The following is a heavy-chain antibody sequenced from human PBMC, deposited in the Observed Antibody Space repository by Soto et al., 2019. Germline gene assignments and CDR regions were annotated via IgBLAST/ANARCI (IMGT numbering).Heavy chain of an antibody. CDR2: IYWDDDK. CDR3: AHSLIGYYYDSSGSNWFDP. Sequence: PTLVNPTQTLTLTCTFSGFSLSTSGVGVGWIRQPPGKALEWLALIYWDDDKRYSPSLKSRLTITKDTSKNQVVLTMTNMDPVDTATYYCAHSLIGYYYDSSGSNWFDPWGQGTLVTGS. V-gene: IGHV2-5*02. CDR1: GFSLSTSGVG. D-gene: IGHD3-22*01. J-gene: IGHJ5*02.